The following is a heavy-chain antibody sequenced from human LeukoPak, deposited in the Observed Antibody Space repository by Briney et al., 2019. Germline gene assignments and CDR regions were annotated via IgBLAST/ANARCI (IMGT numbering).Heavy chain of an antibody. CDR1: GGSISSSSYY. J-gene: IGHJ4*02. D-gene: IGHD3-22*01. CDR3: ARHDNRRVNGYYYYFDY. V-gene: IGHV4-39*01. CDR2: IYYSGST. Sequence: SETLSLTCTVSGGSISSSSYYWGWIRQPPGKGLEWIGSIYYSGSTYYNPSLKSRVTISVDTSKNQFSLKLSSVTAADTAVYYCARHDNRRVNGYYYYFDYWGQGTLVTVSS.